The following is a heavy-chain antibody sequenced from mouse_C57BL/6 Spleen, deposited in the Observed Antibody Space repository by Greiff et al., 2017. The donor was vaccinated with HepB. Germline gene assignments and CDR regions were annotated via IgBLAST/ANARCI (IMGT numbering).Heavy chain of an antibody. CDR3: ARSYGSSPHYFDY. V-gene: IGHV1-81*01. CDR2: IYPRSGNT. Sequence: VKLMESGAELARPGASVKLSCKASGYTFTSYGISWVKQRTGQGLEWIGEIYPRSGNTYYNEKFKGKATLTADKSSSTAYMELRSLTSEDSAVYFWARSYGSSPHYFDYWGQGTTLPVSS. J-gene: IGHJ2*01. CDR1: GYTFTSYG. D-gene: IGHD1-1*01.